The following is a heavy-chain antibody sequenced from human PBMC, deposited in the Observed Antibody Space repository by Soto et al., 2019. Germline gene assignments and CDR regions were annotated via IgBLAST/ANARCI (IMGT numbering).Heavy chain of an antibody. Sequence: SETLSLTCTVSGASIDNGDHYWGWIRQAPGKGLEWIGTIYYGGSAFYNPSLKSRVYLPVDTSQNQLSLQLDSVTPDDTAVYYCARLIGNSWLDSWGQGTLVTVSS. CDR3: ARLIGNSWLDS. CDR2: IYYGGSA. CDR1: GASIDNGDHY. V-gene: IGHV4-39*01. J-gene: IGHJ5*01.